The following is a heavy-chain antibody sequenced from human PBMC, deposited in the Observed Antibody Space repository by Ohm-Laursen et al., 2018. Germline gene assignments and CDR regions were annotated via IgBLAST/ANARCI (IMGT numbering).Heavy chain of an antibody. V-gene: IGHV1-24*01. J-gene: IGHJ3*02. CDR2: FDPEEGEI. CDR1: GYTQNGL. Sequence: ASVKVSCKISGYTQNGLMHWVRQPPGAGLEWMGGFDPEEGEIVYAQKFQGRVTMTEDTSTDTAYMELSSLRSEDTAVYYCATFNGDSSGYYLIGAFDIWGQGTMVTVSS. CDR3: ATFNGDSSGYYLIGAFDI. D-gene: IGHD3-22*01.